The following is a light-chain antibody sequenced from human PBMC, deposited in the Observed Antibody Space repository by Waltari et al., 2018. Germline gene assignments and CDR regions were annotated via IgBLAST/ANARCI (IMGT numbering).Light chain of an antibody. J-gene: IGLJ3*02. CDR2: KNE. CDR1: ATNIGVNF. V-gene: IGLV1-47*01. Sequence: QSVLTQPPSASGTPGQRVTISCSGGATNIGVNFVYWYRQLPGTAPKLLLYKNEQRPSVVPDRISGSKSGTSASLVISGLRSEDEADYYCAAWDDRLYTVMFGGGTKLTVL. CDR3: AAWDDRLYTVM.